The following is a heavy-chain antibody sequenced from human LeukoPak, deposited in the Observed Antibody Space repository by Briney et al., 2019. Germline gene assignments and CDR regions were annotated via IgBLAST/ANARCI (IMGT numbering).Heavy chain of an antibody. CDR1: GGTFSSYA. Sequence: SVKVSCKASGGTFSSYAISWVRQAPGQGLEWMGGIIPIFGTANYAQKFQGRVTITADESTSTAYMELSSLRSDDTAVYYCARDSFRGYYFDYWGQGTLVTVSS. CDR3: ARDSFRGYYFDY. V-gene: IGHV1-69*13. J-gene: IGHJ4*02. D-gene: IGHD3-10*01. CDR2: IIPIFGTA.